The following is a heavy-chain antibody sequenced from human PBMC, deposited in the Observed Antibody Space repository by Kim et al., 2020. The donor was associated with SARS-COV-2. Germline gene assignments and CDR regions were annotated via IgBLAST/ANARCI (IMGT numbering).Heavy chain of an antibody. Sequence: ASVKVSCKASVYTFSSNAMNWVRQAPGQGPEWMGWINTNTGNPTYAQGFAGRYVFSLDTSVSTAYLQINNLKAEDSAVYYCAAWRPPDSVYCSTSSCQVIYYFDYWGQGTLVTVSS. J-gene: IGHJ4*02. D-gene: IGHD2-2*01. CDR2: INTNTGNP. V-gene: IGHV7-4-1*02. CDR1: VYTFSSNA. CDR3: AAWRPPDSVYCSTSSCQVIYYFDY.